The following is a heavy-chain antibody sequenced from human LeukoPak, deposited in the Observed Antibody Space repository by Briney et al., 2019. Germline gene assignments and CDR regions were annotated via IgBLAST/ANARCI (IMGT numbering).Heavy chain of an antibody. J-gene: IGHJ4*02. Sequence: ASVKVSCKASGYTFTSYYMHWVRQAPGQGLEWMGIINPSGGSTSYAQNFQGRVTMTRDTSTSTVYMELSSLRSEDTAVYYCARVRVRYYGSGSSSALGYWGQGTLVTVSS. CDR2: INPSGGST. D-gene: IGHD3-10*01. V-gene: IGHV1-46*01. CDR1: GYTFTSYY. CDR3: ARVRVRYYGSGSSSALGY.